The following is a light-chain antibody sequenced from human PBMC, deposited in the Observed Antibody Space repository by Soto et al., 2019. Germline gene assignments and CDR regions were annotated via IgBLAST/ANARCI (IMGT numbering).Light chain of an antibody. CDR1: QSVSSSY. CDR2: GAS. J-gene: IGKJ2*01. CDR3: QQYGSSPRA. V-gene: IGKV3-20*01. Sequence: EIVLTQSPGTLSLSPGERDTLSCRASQSVSSSYLAWYQQKPGQAPRLLIYGASSRVTCIPDRFSGSGSRTDFTLNISRLEPEDLSVYYWQQYGSSPRAVGQGPKLEIK.